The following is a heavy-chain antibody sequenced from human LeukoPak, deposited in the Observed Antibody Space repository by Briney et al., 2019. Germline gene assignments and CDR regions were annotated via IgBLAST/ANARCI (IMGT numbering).Heavy chain of an antibody. CDR3: ARRFDS. CDR1: GFSFTAYS. J-gene: IGHJ4*02. Sequence: GSLRLSCTASGFSFTAYSMNWVRQAPGRGLEWISYIGPGGDIYYADSVTGRFTVSRDTAKNSLYLQMNGLKVEDTAVYYCARRFDSWGQGTLVTVSS. V-gene: IGHV3-48*01. CDR2: IGPGGDI.